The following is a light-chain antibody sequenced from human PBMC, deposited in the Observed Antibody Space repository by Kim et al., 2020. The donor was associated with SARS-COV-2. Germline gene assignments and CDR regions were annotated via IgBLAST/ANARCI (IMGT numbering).Light chain of an antibody. CDR1: QSVTRNY. V-gene: IGKV3-20*01. Sequence: EIVLTQSPGTLSLSPGERATLSCRASQSVTRNYLAWYQQKPGQAPRLLIYGASSRATGIPDRFSGSGSGTDFTLTISRLEPEDFALYYCQQYAHAPITFGQGTRLEIK. CDR3: QQYAHAPIT. J-gene: IGKJ5*01. CDR2: GAS.